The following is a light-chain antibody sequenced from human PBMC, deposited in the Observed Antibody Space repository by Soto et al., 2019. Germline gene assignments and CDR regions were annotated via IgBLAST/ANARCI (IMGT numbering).Light chain of an antibody. CDR1: TSNIGSNY. Sequence: QSVLTQPPSASGTPGQEVTISCSGSTSNIGSNYVYWYQQLPGTAPKLLIYRNTQRPSGVPDRFSGSKSDTSASLAISGLRSDDEADYFCATWDDSLNGFYVFGTGTKVTVL. CDR2: RNT. J-gene: IGLJ1*01. CDR3: ATWDDSLNGFYV. V-gene: IGLV1-47*01.